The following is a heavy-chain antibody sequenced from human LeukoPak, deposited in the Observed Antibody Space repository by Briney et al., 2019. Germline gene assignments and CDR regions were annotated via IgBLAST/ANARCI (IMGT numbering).Heavy chain of an antibody. J-gene: IGHJ4*02. D-gene: IGHD3-10*01. CDR2: IYSGGST. V-gene: IGHV3-53*01. Sequence: PGGSLRLSCXASGXTVSSNYMSWVRQAPGKGLEWVSVIYSGGSTYYADSVKGRFTISRDNSKNTLYLQMNSLRAEDTAVYYCARVSGRFGELFGYWGQGTLVTVSS. CDR3: ARVSGRFGELFGY. CDR1: GXTVSSNY.